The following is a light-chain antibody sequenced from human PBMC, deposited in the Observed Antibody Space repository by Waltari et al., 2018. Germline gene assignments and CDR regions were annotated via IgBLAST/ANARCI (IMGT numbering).Light chain of an antibody. CDR3: QQYYSTPLT. CDR1: QSFLYSSNNKNY. V-gene: IGKV4-1*01. CDR2: WAY. Sequence: DFVLPQSPASFAWSLAERATITCSSAQSFLYSSNNKNYLAWYQQKPGQPPKLLIYWAYTRESGVPDRFSGSGSGTDFTLTISSLQAEDVAVYYCQQYYSTPLTFGGGTKVEIK. J-gene: IGKJ4*01.